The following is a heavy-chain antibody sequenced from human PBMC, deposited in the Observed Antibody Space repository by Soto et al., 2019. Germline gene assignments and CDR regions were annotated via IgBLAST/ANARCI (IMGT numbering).Heavy chain of an antibody. J-gene: IGHJ6*02. CDR1: GFTFSSYA. CDR3: AKSGRYCSGGSCYWEYYYYYGMDV. CDR2: ISGSGGST. Sequence: EVQLLESGGGLVQPGGSLRLSCAASGFTFSSYAMSWVRQAPGKGLEWVSAISGSGGSTYYADSVKGRFTISRDNSKNTLYLQMNSLRGEDTAVYYCAKSGRYCSGGSCYWEYYYYYGMDVWGQGTTVTVSS. V-gene: IGHV3-23*01. D-gene: IGHD2-15*01.